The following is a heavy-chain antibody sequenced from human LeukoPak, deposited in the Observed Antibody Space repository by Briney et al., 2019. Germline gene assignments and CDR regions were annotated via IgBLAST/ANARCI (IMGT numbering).Heavy chain of an antibody. CDR2: IIPILGIA. CDR3: ARVRPAAADYYGMDV. V-gene: IGHV1-69*04. CDR1: GGTFSSYA. D-gene: IGHD3-10*01. Sequence: ASMKVSCKASGGTFSSYAISWVRQAPGQGLEWMGRIIPILGIANYAQKFQGRVTITADKSTSTAYMELSSLRSEDTAVYYCARVRPAAADYYGMDVWGQGTTVTVSS. J-gene: IGHJ6*02.